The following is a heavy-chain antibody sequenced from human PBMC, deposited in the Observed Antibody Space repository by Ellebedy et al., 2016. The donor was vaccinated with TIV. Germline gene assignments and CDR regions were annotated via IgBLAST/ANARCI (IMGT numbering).Heavy chain of an antibody. J-gene: IGHJ4*02. V-gene: IGHV3-20*04. CDR3: ARDTHYYGSGNRNDY. D-gene: IGHD3-10*01. Sequence: PGGSLRLSCAASGFTFDDYGMSWVRQAPGKGLEWVSGINWNGGSTGYADSVKGRFTISRDNAKNSLYLQMNSLRAEDTALYYCARDTHYYGSGNRNDYWGQGTLVTVSS. CDR1: GFTFDDYG. CDR2: INWNGGST.